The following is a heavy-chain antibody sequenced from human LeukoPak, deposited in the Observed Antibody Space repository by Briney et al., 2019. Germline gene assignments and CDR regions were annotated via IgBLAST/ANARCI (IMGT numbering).Heavy chain of an antibody. J-gene: IGHJ4*02. V-gene: IGHV4-34*01. CDR1: GGSFSGYY. CDR3: ARAGTYSSGWVY. CDR2: IDHSGST. Sequence: SETLSLTRAVYGGSFSGYYWSWIRQPPGKGLEWIGEIDHSGSTNYNPSLRSRVTISVDTSKNQFSLKLSSVTAADTAVYYCARAGTYSSGWVYWGQGTLVTVSS. D-gene: IGHD6-19*01.